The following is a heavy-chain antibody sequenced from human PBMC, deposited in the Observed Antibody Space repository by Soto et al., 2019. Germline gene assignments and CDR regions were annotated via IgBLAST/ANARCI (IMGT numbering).Heavy chain of an antibody. J-gene: IGHJ6*02. V-gene: IGHV1-69*06. CDR1: GGTFSSYA. Sequence: SVKVSCKASGGTFSSYAISWVRQAPGQGLEWMGGIIPIFGTANYAQKFQGRVTITADKSTSTAYMELSSLRSEDTAVYYCATGIVVVTAIPHYYYYGMDVWGQGTTVTVSS. CDR2: IIPIFGTA. D-gene: IGHD2-21*02. CDR3: ATGIVVVTAIPHYYYYGMDV.